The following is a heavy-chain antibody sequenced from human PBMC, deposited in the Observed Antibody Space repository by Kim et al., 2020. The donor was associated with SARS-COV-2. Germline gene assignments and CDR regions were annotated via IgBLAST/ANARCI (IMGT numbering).Heavy chain of an antibody. Sequence: YPESVECRFTISRENATNSLYLQMNGLTAGDTAVYYCARVSWARKNWFDTWGQGTPVTVSS. V-gene: IGHV3-13*01. D-gene: IGHD3-16*01. J-gene: IGHJ5*02. CDR3: ARVSWARKNWFDT.